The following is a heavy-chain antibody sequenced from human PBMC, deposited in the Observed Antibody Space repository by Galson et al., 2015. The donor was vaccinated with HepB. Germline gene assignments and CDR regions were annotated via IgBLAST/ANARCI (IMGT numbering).Heavy chain of an antibody. J-gene: IGHJ4*02. CDR1: GFIYNKYW. Sequence: SLRLSCAASGFIYNKYWMSWVRQAPGKGLEWVANIKEDGSEIYYVDSVKGRFTISRDNTKNSLYLQMDSLRVEDTAVYYCVRANDVRQWGQGTRVTVSA. V-gene: IGHV3-7*04. CDR2: IKEDGSEI. D-gene: IGHD2-8*01. CDR3: VRANDVRQ.